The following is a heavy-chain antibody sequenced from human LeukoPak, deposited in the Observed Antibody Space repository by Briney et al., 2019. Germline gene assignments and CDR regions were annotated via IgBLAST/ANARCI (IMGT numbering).Heavy chain of an antibody. V-gene: IGHV1-69*13. CDR2: LSPLYGTP. D-gene: IGHD3-22*01. Sequence: SVKVSCKASGGGFNRDTITWVRQAPGQGLEWMGSLSPLYGTPDYAQNFKGRVTIIADASTSTTYMEMSSLRVEDTAVYYCARRNVYYDRSGHYYWWFDPWGQGTLVTVSS. CDR3: ARRNVYYDRSGHYYWWFDP. J-gene: IGHJ5*02. CDR1: GGGFNRDT.